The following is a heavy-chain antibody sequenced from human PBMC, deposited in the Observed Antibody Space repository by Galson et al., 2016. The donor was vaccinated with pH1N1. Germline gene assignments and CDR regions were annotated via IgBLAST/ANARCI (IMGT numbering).Heavy chain of an antibody. CDR1: GFSISSSGMG. V-gene: IGHV2-5*02. CDR2: ISWDDDK. D-gene: IGHD3-16*01. Sequence: PALVKPTQTLTLTCTFSGFSISSSGMGVGWIRQPPGKALEWLAVISWDDDKRYSPSLKSRLTITKDTSKNHVVLTMTNMDPMETATYYCAHREVMITNAFDFWGQGTMVTVSS. J-gene: IGHJ3*01. CDR3: AHREVMITNAFDF.